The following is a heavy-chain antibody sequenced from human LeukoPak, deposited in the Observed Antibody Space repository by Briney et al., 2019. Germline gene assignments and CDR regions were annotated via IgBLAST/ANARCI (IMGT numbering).Heavy chain of an antibody. Sequence: GGSLRLSCAASGFTFSSYWMSWVRQAPGKGLGWVANIKQDGSEKYYVDSVKGRFTISRDNAKNSLYLQMNSLRAEDTAVYYCARDQRDSSWYGGGYYYYYYMDVWGKGTTVTVSS. V-gene: IGHV3-7*01. CDR2: IKQDGSEK. D-gene: IGHD6-13*01. CDR3: ARDQRDSSWYGGGYYYYYYMDV. CDR1: GFTFSSYW. J-gene: IGHJ6*03.